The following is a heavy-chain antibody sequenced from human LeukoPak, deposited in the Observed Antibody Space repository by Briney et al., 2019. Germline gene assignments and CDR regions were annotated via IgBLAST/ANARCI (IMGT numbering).Heavy chain of an antibody. D-gene: IGHD3-22*01. Sequence: SGPTLVNPTQTLTLTCTFSGFSLTSRGVGVVWIRQPPGKALEWLAIIYWDDDRRYSPSLKSRFTITKDTSKNQVVLTMTDMDPLDTATYYCARTPNYNAGSHYFDFRGQGTLVTVSS. CDR3: ARTPNYNAGSHYFDF. CDR2: IYWDDDR. V-gene: IGHV2-5*02. CDR1: GFSLTSRGVG. J-gene: IGHJ4*02.